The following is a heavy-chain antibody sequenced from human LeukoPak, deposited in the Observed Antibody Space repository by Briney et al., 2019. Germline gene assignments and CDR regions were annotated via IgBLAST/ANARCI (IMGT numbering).Heavy chain of an antibody. CDR3: ARGRLICSGGSCYNY. Sequence: GASVKVSCKASGYTFTSYAMNWVRQAPGQGLEWMGWMNPNSGNTGYAQKFQGRVTMTRNTSISTAYMELSSLRSEDTAVYYCARGRLICSGGSCYNYWGQGTLVTVSS. J-gene: IGHJ4*02. CDR2: MNPNSGNT. CDR1: GYTFTSYA. D-gene: IGHD2-15*01. V-gene: IGHV1-8*02.